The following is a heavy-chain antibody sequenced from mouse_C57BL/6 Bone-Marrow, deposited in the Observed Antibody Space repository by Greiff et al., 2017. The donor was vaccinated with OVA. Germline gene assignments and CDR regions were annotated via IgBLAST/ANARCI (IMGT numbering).Heavy chain of an antibody. CDR1: GFSLTSYG. J-gene: IGHJ1*03. V-gene: IGHV2-2*01. Sequence: VQLQQSGPGLVQPSQSLSITCTVSGFSLTSYGVHWVRQSPGKGLEWLGVIWSGGSTDYNAAFISRLSISKDNSKSQVFFKMNSLQADDTAIYYCARSDGYYSYWYFDVWGTGTTVTVSS. CDR2: IWSGGST. D-gene: IGHD2-3*01. CDR3: ARSDGYYSYWYFDV.